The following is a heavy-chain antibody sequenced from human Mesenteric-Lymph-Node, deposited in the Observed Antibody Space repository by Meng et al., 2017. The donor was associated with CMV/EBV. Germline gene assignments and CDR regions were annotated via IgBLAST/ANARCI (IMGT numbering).Heavy chain of an antibody. Sequence: GSLRLSCTVSGGSISSSSYYWGWIRQPPGKGLEWIGSIYYSGSTNYNPSLKSRVTISVDTSKNQFSLKLSSVTAADTAVYYCARGDFTQLRPHDGLYWGQGTLVTVSS. CDR3: ARGDFTQLRPHDGLY. D-gene: IGHD2-2*01. CDR1: GGSISSSSYY. J-gene: IGHJ4*02. CDR2: IYYSGST. V-gene: IGHV4-39*07.